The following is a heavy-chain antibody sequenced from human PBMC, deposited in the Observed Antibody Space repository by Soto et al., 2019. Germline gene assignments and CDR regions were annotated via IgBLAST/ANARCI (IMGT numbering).Heavy chain of an antibody. CDR1: GFTFSSYT. J-gene: IGHJ4*02. D-gene: IGHD1-1*01. Sequence: GGSLRLSCVASGFTFSSYTVNWVRQAPGKGLEWVSSITSSSSYIYYADSVKGRFTISRDNAKNSLYLQMNSLGAEDTAVYYCARGYPKNTVDYWGQGTLVTVSS. CDR3: ARGYPKNTVDY. CDR2: ITSSSSYI. V-gene: IGHV3-21*01.